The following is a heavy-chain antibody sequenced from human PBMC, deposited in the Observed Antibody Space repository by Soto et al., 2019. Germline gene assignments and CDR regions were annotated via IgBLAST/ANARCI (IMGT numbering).Heavy chain of an antibody. D-gene: IGHD6-6*01. CDR3: AGEDHSSSRYYYYYMDV. CDR2: IWYDGSNK. Sequence: GGSLRLSCAASGFTFSSYGMHWVRQAPGKGLEWVAVIWYDGSNKYYADSVKGRFTISRDNSKNTLYLQMNSLRAEDTAVYYCAGEDHSSSRYYYYYMDVWGKGTTVTVSS. CDR1: GFTFSSYG. J-gene: IGHJ6*03. V-gene: IGHV3-33*01.